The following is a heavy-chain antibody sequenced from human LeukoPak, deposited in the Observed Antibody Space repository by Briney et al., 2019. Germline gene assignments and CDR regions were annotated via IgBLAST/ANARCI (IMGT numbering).Heavy chain of an antibody. V-gene: IGHV3-33*01. CDR2: IWYDGSNK. CDR3: ARVPCGGDCYWVDY. Sequence: GRSLRLSCAASGFTFRSYGMHWVRQAPGKGLEWVVVIWYDGSNKYYADSVKGRFTISRDNSKNTLYLQMNSLRAEDTAVYYCARVPCGGDCYWVDYWGQGTLVTVSS. D-gene: IGHD2-21*02. CDR1: GFTFRSYG. J-gene: IGHJ4*02.